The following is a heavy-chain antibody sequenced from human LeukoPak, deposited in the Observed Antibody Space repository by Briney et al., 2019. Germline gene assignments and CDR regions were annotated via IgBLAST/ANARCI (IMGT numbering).Heavy chain of an antibody. CDR2: IYYSGST. CDR1: GFTFSSFW. D-gene: IGHD5-24*01. CDR3: ARCRDHFDY. Sequence: PGGSLRLSCAVSGFTFSSFWMTWVRQPPGKGLEWIGFIYYSGSTNYNPSLKSRVTISVDTSKNQFSLRLSSVTAADTAVYYCARCRDHFDYWGQGTLVTVSS. J-gene: IGHJ4*02. V-gene: IGHV4-59*08.